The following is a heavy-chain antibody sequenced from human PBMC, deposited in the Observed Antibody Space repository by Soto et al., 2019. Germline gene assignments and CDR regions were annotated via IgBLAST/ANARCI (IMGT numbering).Heavy chain of an antibody. D-gene: IGHD3-22*01. CDR3: ARAFYDSSGYYLGNWFDP. V-gene: IGHV3-13*01. CDR2: IGTGGDT. CDR1: GFTFSSYD. Sequence: GGSLRLSCAASGFTFSSYDMHWVRQATGKGLEWVSAIGTGGDTYYPGSVKGRLTISRENAKNSLYLQMNSLRAEDTAMYYCARAFYDSSGYYLGNWFDPWGQGTLVTVSS. J-gene: IGHJ5*02.